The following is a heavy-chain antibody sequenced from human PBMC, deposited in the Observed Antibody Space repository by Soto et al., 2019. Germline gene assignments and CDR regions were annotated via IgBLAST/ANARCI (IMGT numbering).Heavy chain of an antibody. D-gene: IGHD3-3*01. CDR1: GFTFSSYA. CDR3: AKCGLLEWLCDFDY. V-gene: IGHV3-23*01. Sequence: PGGSLRLSCAASGFTFSSYAMSWVRQAPGKGLEWVSAISGSGGSTYYADSVKGRFTISRDNSKNTLYLQMNSLRAEDTAVYYWAKCGLLEWLCDFDYWGQGTLVTVSS. J-gene: IGHJ4*02. CDR2: ISGSGGST.